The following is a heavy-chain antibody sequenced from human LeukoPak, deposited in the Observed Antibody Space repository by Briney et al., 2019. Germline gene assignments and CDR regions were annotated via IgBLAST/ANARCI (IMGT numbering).Heavy chain of an antibody. D-gene: IGHD3-16*01. CDR3: ARDIYDGGSYFDY. CDR2: IWYDGSNK. Sequence: GGSLRLSCAASGFTFSSYSMNWVRQAPGKGLEWVAIIWYDGSNKYYADSVKGRFTISRDNSKNTLYLQMNNLRAEDTAFYYCARDIYDGGSYFDYWGQGTLVTVSS. V-gene: IGHV3-33*08. J-gene: IGHJ4*02. CDR1: GFTFSSYS.